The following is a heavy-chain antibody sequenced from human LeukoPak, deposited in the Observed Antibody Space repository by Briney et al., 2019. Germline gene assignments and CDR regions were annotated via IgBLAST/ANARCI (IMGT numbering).Heavy chain of an antibody. D-gene: IGHD1-26*01. CDR3: ARVGIVGSPTQNCSDL. V-gene: IGHV3-33*08. CDR1: GFTFSRFD. J-gene: IGHJ5*02. Sequence: GGSVRLSCAASGFTFSRFDFHWVRQATGEGLEGVAVIWHDGRDKYYADCVKGRVTIFRDNFKNTLYLQMSSLRAEDTAFYYCARVGIVGSPTQNCSDLWGQGTLVTVSS. CDR2: IWHDGRDK.